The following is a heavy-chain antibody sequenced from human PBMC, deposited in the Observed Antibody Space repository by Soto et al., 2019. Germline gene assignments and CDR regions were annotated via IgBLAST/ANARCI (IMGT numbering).Heavy chain of an antibody. D-gene: IGHD3-22*01. CDR3: ARDLFYYDSSGSENWFDP. V-gene: IGHV3-21*01. J-gene: IGHJ5*02. CDR2: ISSSSSYI. CDR1: GFTFSSYS. Sequence: PGGSLRLSCAASGFTFSSYSMNWVRQAPGKGLEWVSSISSSSSYIYYADSVKGRFTISRDNAKNSLYLQMNSLRAEDTAVYYCARDLFYYDSSGSENWFDPWGQGTLVTVSS.